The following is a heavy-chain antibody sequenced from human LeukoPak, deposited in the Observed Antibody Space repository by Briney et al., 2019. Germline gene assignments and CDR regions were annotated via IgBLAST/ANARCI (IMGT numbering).Heavy chain of an antibody. D-gene: IGHD4-17*01. CDR2: INAGNGNT. Sequence: ASVKVSCKASGYTFTSYAMHWVRQAPGQRLEWMGWINAGNGNTKYSQKFQGRVTITRDTSASTAYMELSSLRSEDTAVYYCARDLAEAYGDHHTGWGQETLVTVSS. CDR1: GYTFTSYA. CDR3: ARDLAEAYGDHHTG. V-gene: IGHV1-3*01. J-gene: IGHJ4*02.